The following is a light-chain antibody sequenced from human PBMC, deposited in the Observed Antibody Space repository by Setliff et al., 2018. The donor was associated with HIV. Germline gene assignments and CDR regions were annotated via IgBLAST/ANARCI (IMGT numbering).Light chain of an antibody. V-gene: IGKV3-20*01. CDR1: QSVSSSY. J-gene: IGKJ4*01. CDR3: QQYDSSAGLI. Sequence: EIVLTQSPGTLSLSPGEGATLSCRASQSVSSSYLAWYQQKPGQAPRLLIYGASSRATGIPDRFSGSGAGTDFTLTISRLEPEDFAVYYCQQYDSSAGLIFGGGTKVDIK. CDR2: GAS.